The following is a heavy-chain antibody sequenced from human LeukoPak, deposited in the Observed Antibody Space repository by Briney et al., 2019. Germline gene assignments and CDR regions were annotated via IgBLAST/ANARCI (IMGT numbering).Heavy chain of an antibody. CDR1: GYTFTSYD. V-gene: IGHV1-8*01. J-gene: IGHJ4*02. Sequence: ASVKVSCKASGYTFTSYDINWVRQATGQGLEWMGWMNPNRGNTGYAQKVQGRVTMTRDTSISTSYMELSSLRSEDTAVYYCARGWRGVYSYGFLVYWGQGTLVTVSS. D-gene: IGHD5-18*01. CDR3: ARGWRGVYSYGFLVY. CDR2: MNPNRGNT.